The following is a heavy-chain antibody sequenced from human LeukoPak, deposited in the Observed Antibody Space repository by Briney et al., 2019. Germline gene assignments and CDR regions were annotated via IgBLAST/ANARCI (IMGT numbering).Heavy chain of an antibody. CDR2: IKLDGSEK. CDR1: GFTFSSYW. Sequence: GGSLRLSCAASGFTFSSYWMGWVRQAPGKGLEWVANIKLDGSEKHYVESVKGRFTISRDNAKSSLYLQMNSLRAEDTAVYYCARELRPADHWGQGTLVTVSS. D-gene: IGHD4-17*01. J-gene: IGHJ4*02. CDR3: ARELRPADH. V-gene: IGHV3-7*01.